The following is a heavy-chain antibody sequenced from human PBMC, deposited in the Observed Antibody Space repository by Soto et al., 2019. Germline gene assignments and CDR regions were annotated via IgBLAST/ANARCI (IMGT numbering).Heavy chain of an antibody. V-gene: IGHV3-30*03. CDR2: ISNDGSKT. J-gene: IGHJ4*02. CDR3: ARAGEIFGLVICAYLDL. Sequence: QVQLVETGGGVVQPGKSLRLSCATSGFTFNSYALHWVRQAPGKGLEWVALISNDGSKTSYADSVKGRFTISRDTAKNTLLLQMNSLTTEDTAVYFCARAGEIFGLVICAYLDLWGQGNLVAVSS. CDR1: GFTFNSYA. D-gene: IGHD3-3*01.